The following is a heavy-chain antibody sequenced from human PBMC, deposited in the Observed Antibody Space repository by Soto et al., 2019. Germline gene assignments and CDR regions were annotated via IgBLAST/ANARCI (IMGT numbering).Heavy chain of an antibody. J-gene: IGHJ4*02. CDR1: GFTFSSYA. D-gene: IGHD4-17*01. CDR2: ISGSGGDT. CDR3: AKRPSHGDHFDY. V-gene: IGHV3-23*01. Sequence: GGSLRLSCAASGFTFSSYAMSWVRQAPGKGLEWVSAISGSGGDTYHADSVKGRFTISRDNSKNTLYLQMNSLRAEDTAVYYCAKRPSHGDHFDYWGQGTLVTVSS.